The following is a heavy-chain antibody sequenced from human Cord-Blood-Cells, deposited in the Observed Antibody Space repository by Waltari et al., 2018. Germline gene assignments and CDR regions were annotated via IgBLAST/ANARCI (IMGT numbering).Heavy chain of an antibody. CDR1: GFTFSGSA. CDR2: IRSKANSYAT. V-gene: IGHV3-73*02. Sequence: EVQLVESGGGLVQPGGSLKLSCAASGFTFSGSAMHLVRQASGKGLEWVGRIRSKANSYATAYAASVKGRFTISRDDSKNTAYLQMNSLKTEDTAVYYCTSTTVINAFDIWGQGTMVTVSS. J-gene: IGHJ3*02. D-gene: IGHD4-17*01. CDR3: TSTTVINAFDI.